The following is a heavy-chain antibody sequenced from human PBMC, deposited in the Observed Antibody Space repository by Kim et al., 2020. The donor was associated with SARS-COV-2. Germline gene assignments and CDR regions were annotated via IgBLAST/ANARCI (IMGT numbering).Heavy chain of an antibody. CDR2: IYRGGST. CDR1: GFTVSSNF. J-gene: IGHJ5*02. V-gene: IGHV3-53*01. Sequence: GGSLGLSCEASGFTVSSNFMSWVRQAPGKGLEWVSVIYRGGSTYYADSVKGRFTISRDNSKNTLYLQMNSLRAEDTAVYYCARQRCRRGWFDPWGQGTLVTVSS. D-gene: IGHD2-15*01. CDR3: ARQRCRRGWFDP.